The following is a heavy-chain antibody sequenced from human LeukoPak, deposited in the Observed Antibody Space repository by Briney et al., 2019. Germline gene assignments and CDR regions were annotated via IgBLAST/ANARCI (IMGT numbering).Heavy chain of an antibody. CDR1: GYTFTSYY. V-gene: IGHV1-69*02. CDR2: IIPILGIA. CDR3: ARTRYYDILTGYYQGNYIDY. J-gene: IGHJ4*02. Sequence: SVKVSCKASGYTFTSYYMHWVRQAPGQGLEWMGRIIPILGIANYAQKFQGRVTITADKSTSTAYMELSSLRSEDTAVYYCARTRYYDILTGYYQGNYIDYWGQGTLVTVSS. D-gene: IGHD3-9*01.